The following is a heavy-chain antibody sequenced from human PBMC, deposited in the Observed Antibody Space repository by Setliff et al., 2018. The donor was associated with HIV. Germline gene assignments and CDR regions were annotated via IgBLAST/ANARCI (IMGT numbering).Heavy chain of an antibody. J-gene: IGHJ6*03. V-gene: IGHV4-59*01. CDR2: IYYSGST. Sequence: NPSETLSLTCTVSNGSISGSYWSYIRQPPGKGLEWIGYIYYSGSTKYNPSLKSRVTISVDTSKNQFSLKLSSVTAADTAVYYCARGDGTKYYYYYYMDVWGKGTTVTVSS. D-gene: IGHD1-7*01. CDR1: NGSISGSY. CDR3: ARGDGTKYYYYYYMDV.